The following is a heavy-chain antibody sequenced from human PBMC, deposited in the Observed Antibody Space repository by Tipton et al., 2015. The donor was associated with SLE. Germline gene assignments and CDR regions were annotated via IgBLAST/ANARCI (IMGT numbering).Heavy chain of an antibody. D-gene: IGHD3-10*01. CDR3: ASLYYYGSGTYFDY. J-gene: IGHJ4*02. CDR1: GGTFSSYA. V-gene: IGHV1-69*06. Sequence: QLVQSGPEVKKPGSSVKVSCKASGGTFSSYAISWVRQAPGQGLEWMGGIIPIFGTANYAQKFQGRVTITADKSTSTAYMELSSLRSEDTAVYYCASLYYYGSGTYFDYWGQGTLVTVSS. CDR2: IIPIFGTA.